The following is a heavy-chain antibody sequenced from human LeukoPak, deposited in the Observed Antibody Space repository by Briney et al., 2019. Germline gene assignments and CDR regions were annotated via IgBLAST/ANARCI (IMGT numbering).Heavy chain of an antibody. CDR2: IYPGDSDT. J-gene: IGHJ4*02. Sequence: GESLKISCKGSGYSFTSYWIGWVRQMPGKGLEWMGIIYPGDSDTRYSPSFQGQVTISADKSINTAYLQWSSLKASDTAMYYCARHAIPTYYYDSSPFDYWGQGTLVTVSS. D-gene: IGHD3-22*01. CDR3: ARHAIPTYYYDSSPFDY. V-gene: IGHV5-51*01. CDR1: GYSFTSYW.